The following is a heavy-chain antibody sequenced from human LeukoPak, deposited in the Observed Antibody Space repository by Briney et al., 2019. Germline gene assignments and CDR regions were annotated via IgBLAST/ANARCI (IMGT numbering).Heavy chain of an antibody. V-gene: IGHV3-53*01. CDR3: ARTLYDIVVVVAATEGEWFDP. CDR2: IGGSGTRT. Sequence: GGSLRLSCAASEFIVSINYMTWVRQAPGKGLEWVSGIGGSGTRTYYADSVKGRFTISRDNSKNTLYLQMNSLRAEDTAVYYCARTLYDIVVVVAATEGEWFDPWGQGTLVTVSS. D-gene: IGHD2-15*01. J-gene: IGHJ5*02. CDR1: EFIVSINY.